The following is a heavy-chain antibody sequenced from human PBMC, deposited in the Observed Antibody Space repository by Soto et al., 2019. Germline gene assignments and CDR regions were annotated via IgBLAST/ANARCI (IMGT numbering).Heavy chain of an antibody. CDR1: GTSMGCHF. CDR2: GYYSGST. J-gene: IGHJ5*02. Sequence: ALETLSLTCTVSGTSMGCHFVSWMRQPPGKGLEWIGYGYYSGSTLYNPSLKSRVTISLDTSKNHFSLRLNSVTSADTAVYYCARGVYLSLVRTGWFDPWGQGTLVTVSS. D-gene: IGHD3-10*01. V-gene: IGHV4-59*11. CDR3: ARGVYLSLVRTGWFDP.